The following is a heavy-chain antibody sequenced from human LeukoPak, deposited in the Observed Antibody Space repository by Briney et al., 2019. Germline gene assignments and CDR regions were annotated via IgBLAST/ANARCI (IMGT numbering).Heavy chain of an antibody. CDR1: GGSITNKY. CDR3: ARGRGPLYWYFDL. CDR2: IPYSGRT. J-gene: IGHJ2*01. Sequence: SETLCLTRAVSGGSITNKYRTGLRQPPRKREEWVGNIPYSGRTNNNPSLKSRVTISVDTSKNTFSLQLSSVTAADTAVYYCARGRGPLYWYFDLWGRGTLVTVSS. D-gene: IGHD3-10*01. V-gene: IGHV4-59*08.